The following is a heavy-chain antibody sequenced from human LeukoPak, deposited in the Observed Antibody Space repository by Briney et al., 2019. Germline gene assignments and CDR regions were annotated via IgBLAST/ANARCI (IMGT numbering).Heavy chain of an antibody. V-gene: IGHV1-3*01. J-gene: IGHJ4*02. CDR2: INAGNGNT. Sequence: ASVKVSCKASGYSFSTYTMNWVRQAPGQRLEWMGWINAGNGNTKYSQKFQGRVTITRDTSASTAYMEMRSLRSEDTAVYYCAREIDRDDYDRFFDYWGQGTLVTVSS. D-gene: IGHD5-24*01. CDR1: GYSFSTYT. CDR3: AREIDRDDYDRFFDY.